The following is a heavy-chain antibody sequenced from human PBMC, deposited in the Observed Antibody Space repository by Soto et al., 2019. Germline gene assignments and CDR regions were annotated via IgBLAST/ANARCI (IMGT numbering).Heavy chain of an antibody. CDR1: GFTFSSYA. CDR2: ISGGGDST. J-gene: IGHJ4*02. D-gene: IGHD1-7*01. V-gene: IGHV3-23*01. Sequence: EVQLLESGGGLVQPGGSLRLSCAASGFTFSSYAMSWVRQVPGKGLEWVSAISGGGDSTYYADAVKGRFSISRDNSNDALYLQMNSLRAEDTALYYCAARPGTKIFVNDYWGQGTLVTVSS. CDR3: AARPGTKIFVNDY.